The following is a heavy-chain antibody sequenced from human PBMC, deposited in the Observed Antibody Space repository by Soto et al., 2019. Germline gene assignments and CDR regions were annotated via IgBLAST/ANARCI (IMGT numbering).Heavy chain of an antibody. CDR3: AREQQHYAFDI. CDR2: INHSGST. J-gene: IGHJ3*02. Sequence: PSETLSLTCAVYGGSFSGYYWSWIRQPPGKGLEWIGEINHSGSTNYNPSLKSRVTISVDTSKNQFSLKPSSVTAADTAVYYCAREQQHYAFDIWGQGTMVTVSS. V-gene: IGHV4-34*01. CDR1: GGSFSGYY. D-gene: IGHD6-13*01.